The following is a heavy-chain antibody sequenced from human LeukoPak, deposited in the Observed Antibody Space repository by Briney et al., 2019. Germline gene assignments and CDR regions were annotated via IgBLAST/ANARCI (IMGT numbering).Heavy chain of an antibody. J-gene: IGHJ3*02. Sequence: GGSLRLSCAASGFTFSSYAMSWVRQAPGKGLEWVSAISGSGGSTYYADSVKGRFTISRDNSKNTLYLQMNSLRAEDTAVYYCAKVLAVVVVAAPDAFDIWGQGTMVTVSS. CDR3: AKVLAVVVVAAPDAFDI. CDR2: ISGSGGST. V-gene: IGHV3-23*01. CDR1: GFTFSSYA. D-gene: IGHD2-15*01.